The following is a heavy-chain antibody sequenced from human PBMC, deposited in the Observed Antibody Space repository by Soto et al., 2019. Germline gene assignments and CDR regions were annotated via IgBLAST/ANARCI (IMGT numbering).Heavy chain of an antibody. CDR1: GDSIISSY. D-gene: IGHD5-18*01. CDR3: ARVRYSSRYLGFFDY. CDR2: IHHSGSS. Sequence: SETLSPTCNVSGDSIISSYWSWIRQPPGKGLQWIGYIHHSGSSSYNPSLMSRVTISADASKNQFSMRLSSVSAADTAVYFCARVRYSSRYLGFFDYWGQGSLATVYS. J-gene: IGHJ4*02. V-gene: IGHV4-59*01.